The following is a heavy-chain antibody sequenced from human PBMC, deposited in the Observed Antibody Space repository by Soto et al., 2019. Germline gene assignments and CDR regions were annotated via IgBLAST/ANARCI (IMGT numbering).Heavy chain of an antibody. CDR2: ISGSGGST. J-gene: IGHJ4*02. CDR1: GVTFSSYA. V-gene: IGHV3-23*01. D-gene: IGHD6-19*01. CDR3: AKGTNGVSSGWYYFDY. Sequence: GGSLRLSCAASGVTFSSYAMSWVRQAPGKGLEWVSAISGSGGSTYYADSVKGRFTISRDNSKNTLYLQMNSLRAEDTAVYYCAKGTNGVSSGWYYFDYWGQGTLVTVSS.